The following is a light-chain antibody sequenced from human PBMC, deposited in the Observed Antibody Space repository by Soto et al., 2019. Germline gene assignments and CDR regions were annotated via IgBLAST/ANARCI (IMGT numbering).Light chain of an antibody. CDR1: QSISNW. V-gene: IGKV1-5*03. J-gene: IGKJ2*01. Sequence: DIQMTQSPSTLSASVGDRVTITCRASQSISNWLAWYQQKPGKAPKLLIYKASSLESGVASRFSGSGSGTEFTLTISSLQPDDFATYYCQQYNSYSPTFGQGTKLEIK. CDR3: QQYNSYSPT. CDR2: KAS.